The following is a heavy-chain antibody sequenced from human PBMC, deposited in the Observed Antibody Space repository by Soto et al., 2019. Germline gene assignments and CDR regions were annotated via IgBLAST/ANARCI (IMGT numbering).Heavy chain of an antibody. V-gene: IGHV4-31*03. D-gene: IGHD3-10*01. CDR2: IYYSGTT. CDR3: ARENNRVPFGYYFDS. Sequence: SETLSLTCTVSGGSITSAGYYWTWIRQHPGKGLEWIACIYYSGTTSYSPSLRSRLTISVDTSKSQFSLKLTSVTAADTAVYYCARENNRVPFGYYFDSWGQGTLVTVSS. J-gene: IGHJ4*02. CDR1: GGSITSAGYY.